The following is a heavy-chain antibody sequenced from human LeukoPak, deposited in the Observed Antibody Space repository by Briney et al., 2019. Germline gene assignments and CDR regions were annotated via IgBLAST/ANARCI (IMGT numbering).Heavy chain of an antibody. CDR2: IQQDGSGE. CDR3: AKVATMIVVAYPSFDH. V-gene: IGHV3-7*03. CDR1: GFPFSTFW. D-gene: IGHD3-22*01. Sequence: GGSLRLSCEASGFPFSTFWMIWVRQPPGKGLEWVAKIQQDGSGEEYVDSVKGRFTISRDNAKNSLYLQMNSLRAEDTAVYYCAKVATMIVVAYPSFDHWGQGTLVTVSS. J-gene: IGHJ4*02.